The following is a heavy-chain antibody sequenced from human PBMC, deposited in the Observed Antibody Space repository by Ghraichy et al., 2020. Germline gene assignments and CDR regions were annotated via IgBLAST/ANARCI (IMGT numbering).Heavy chain of an antibody. CDR1: GYTFTSYA. CDR3: ARGSHWSGWLPTAPYYYYGMDV. CDR2: INAGNGNT. Sequence: ASVKVSCKASGYTFTSYAMHWVRQAPGQRLEWMGWINAGNGNTKYSQKFQGRVTITRDTSASTAYMELSSLRSEDTAVYYCARGSHWSGWLPTAPYYYYGMDVWGQGTTVTVSS. D-gene: IGHD6-19*01. V-gene: IGHV1-3*01. J-gene: IGHJ6*02.